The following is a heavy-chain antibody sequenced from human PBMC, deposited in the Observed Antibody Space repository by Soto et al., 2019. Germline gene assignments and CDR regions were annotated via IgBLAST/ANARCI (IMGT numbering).Heavy chain of an antibody. CDR1: GCSIGSGGYY. Sequence: SETLSPTCTVSGCSIGSGGYYWGWILQHPGKGLEWIGYIYYSGSTYYNPSLKSRLNMSVDTSKNEFSLNLSSVTAADTAMYYWATIAAADRLYYLPYRGQRTPVPVAS. CDR2: IYYSGST. CDR3: ATIAAADRLYYLPY. V-gene: IGHV4-31*03. J-gene: IGHJ4*02. D-gene: IGHD6-13*01.